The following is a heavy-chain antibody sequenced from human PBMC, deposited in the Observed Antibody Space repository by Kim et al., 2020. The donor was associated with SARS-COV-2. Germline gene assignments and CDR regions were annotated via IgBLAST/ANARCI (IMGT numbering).Heavy chain of an antibody. CDR3: ARVLSTGFRREAFDL. CDR2: MHFTGHA. J-gene: IGHJ4*01. D-gene: IGHD2-8*02. CDR1: DASMNIYY. V-gene: IGHV4-59*13. Sequence: SETLSLTCNVPDASMNIYYWGWIRQPPGKGLEWIGYMHFTGHAEYNPSLKSRVTMSVDTSKKEVSVRLTSVTLADTAVYYCARVLSTGFRREAFDLWGQGTLVTISA.